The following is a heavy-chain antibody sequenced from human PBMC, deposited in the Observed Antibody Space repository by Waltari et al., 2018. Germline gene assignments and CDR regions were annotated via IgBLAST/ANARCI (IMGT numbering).Heavy chain of an antibody. V-gene: IGHV4-31*03. D-gene: IGHD3-22*01. CDR2: IYYSGST. CDR1: GGSISSGGYY. Sequence: QVQLQESGPGLVKPSQTLSLTCTVSGGSISSGGYYWSWIRQHPGKGLAWLGYIYYSGSTYYNPSLKSRVTISVDTSKNQFSLKLSSVTAADTAVYYCARSPYYYDSSGYYYWGSYYYYMDVWGKGTTVTVSS. CDR3: ARSPYYYDSSGYYYWGSYYYYMDV. J-gene: IGHJ6*03.